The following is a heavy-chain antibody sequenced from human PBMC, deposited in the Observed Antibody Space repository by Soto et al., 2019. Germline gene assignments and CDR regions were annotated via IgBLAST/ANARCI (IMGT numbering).Heavy chain of an antibody. V-gene: IGHV4-4*02. Sequence: SETLSLTCAVSGGSITSANWWTWVRQPPGGGLEWVGEISHSGITNYKASLKSRVTMSVDKTKNDVSLKLTSVTAADTAVYYCARVLRGWFDPWGQGTPVTVSS. CDR3: ARVLRGWFDP. CDR2: ISHSGIT. J-gene: IGHJ5*02. CDR1: GGSITSANW.